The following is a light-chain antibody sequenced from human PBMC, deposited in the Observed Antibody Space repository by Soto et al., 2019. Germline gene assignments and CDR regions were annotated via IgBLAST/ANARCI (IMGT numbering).Light chain of an antibody. CDR2: GAS. Sequence: ETVMTQSPGTLSGSPGERATLSCRASQSVSTNLAWYQQKPGQAPRLLIYGASTRATGIPARFSGSGSGTEFTLTISSLQSEDFAVYYCQSAFTFGQGTKLEIK. CDR1: QSVSTN. V-gene: IGKV3-15*01. CDR3: QSAFT. J-gene: IGKJ2*01.